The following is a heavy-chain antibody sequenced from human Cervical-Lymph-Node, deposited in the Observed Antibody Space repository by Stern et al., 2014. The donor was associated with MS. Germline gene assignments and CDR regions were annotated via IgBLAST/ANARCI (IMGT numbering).Heavy chain of an antibody. V-gene: IGHV3-13*04. Sequence: EVQLVESGGGLVQPGGSLRLSCAASGFTFSSYEMHWVRQATGKGLEWVSAIGTAGDTFYPGSVKDRFPIARENAKNSLYLQMNSLRAGDTAVYYCARVSSYDSSGYYTGYYFDYWGQGTLVTVSS. D-gene: IGHD3-22*01. CDR1: GFTFSSYE. J-gene: IGHJ4*02. CDR2: IGTAGDT. CDR3: ARVSSYDSSGYYTGYYFDY.